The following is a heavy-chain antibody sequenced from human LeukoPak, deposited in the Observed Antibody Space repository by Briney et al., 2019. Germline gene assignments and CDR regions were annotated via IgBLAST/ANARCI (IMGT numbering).Heavy chain of an antibody. Sequence: ASVKVSCKASGYSFTSYYMHWVRQAPGQGLEWMGIINPSGGSTSYAQKSQGRVTMTRDMSTSTVYMELSSLRSEDTAVYYCARDYYDSSGYYLVGYWGQGTLVTVSS. CDR2: INPSGGST. J-gene: IGHJ4*02. CDR3: ARDYYDSSGYYLVGY. CDR1: GYSFTSYY. V-gene: IGHV1-46*01. D-gene: IGHD3-22*01.